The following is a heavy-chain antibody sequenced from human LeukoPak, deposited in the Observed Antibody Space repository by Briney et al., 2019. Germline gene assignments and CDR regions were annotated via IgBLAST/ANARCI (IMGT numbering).Heavy chain of an antibody. V-gene: IGHV3-23*01. CDR3: ARRDIVVVVSASDY. CDR2: ITASGDRT. D-gene: IGHD2-15*01. J-gene: IGHJ4*02. Sequence: QPGESLRLSCAASGFTFGDYVMIWVRQAPGKGLEWVSGITASGDRTFYGDSVRGRFTVSRDNSKNTVYLQMNSLRVDDTAVYYCARRDIVVVVSASDYWGQGTLVTVSS. CDR1: GFTFGDYV.